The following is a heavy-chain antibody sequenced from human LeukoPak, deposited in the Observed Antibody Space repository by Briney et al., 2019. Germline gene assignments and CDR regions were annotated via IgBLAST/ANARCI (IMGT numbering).Heavy chain of an antibody. CDR3: AREPLVGDTTPFDY. J-gene: IGHJ4*02. CDR1: GYTFTSYY. D-gene: IGHD1-26*01. Sequence: ASVTLSCKASGYTFTSYYMHWERQASGQGLEWMGWINPNSGGTNYAQKFQGRVTMTRDTSISTAYMELSRLRSDDTAVYYRAREPLVGDTTPFDYWGQGTLVTVSS. CDR2: INPNSGGT. V-gene: IGHV1-2*02.